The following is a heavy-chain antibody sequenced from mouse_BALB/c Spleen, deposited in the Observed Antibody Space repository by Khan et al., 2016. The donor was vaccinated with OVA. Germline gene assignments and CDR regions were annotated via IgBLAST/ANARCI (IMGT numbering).Heavy chain of an antibody. CDR2: INPSTGYT. CDR1: GYTFTSYW. Sequence: QVQLKQSGAELAKPGASVKMSCKASGYTFTSYWMHWVKQRPGQGLEWIGYINPSTGYTEYNQKFKAKATLTADKSSSTAYMQLSSLTSEDSAVYYCARRDYYSVDYWGQGTTLTVSS. D-gene: IGHD1-1*01. CDR3: ARRDYYSVDY. V-gene: IGHV1-7*01. J-gene: IGHJ2*01.